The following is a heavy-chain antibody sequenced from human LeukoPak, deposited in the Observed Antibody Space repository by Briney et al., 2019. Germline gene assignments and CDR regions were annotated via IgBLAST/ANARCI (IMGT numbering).Heavy chain of an antibody. J-gene: IGHJ4*02. CDR1: GYTFTNYG. CDR2: ISAYNGNT. Sequence: ASVKVSCKTSGYTFTNYGISWMRQAPGQGLEWMGWISAYNGNTNYAQKVQGRVTMTTDTSTSTAYMELRSLRSDDTAVYYCARVGVYCSGDSCFDYWGQGTLVTVS. CDR3: ARVGVYCSGDSCFDY. V-gene: IGHV1-18*01. D-gene: IGHD2-15*01.